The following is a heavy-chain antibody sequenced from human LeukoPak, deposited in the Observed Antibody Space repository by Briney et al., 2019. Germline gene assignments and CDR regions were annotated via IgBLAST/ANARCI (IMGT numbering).Heavy chain of an antibody. CDR1: GFTFSSYS. CDR3: ARVLGYCSSTSCRLYYFDY. D-gene: IGHD2-2*01. V-gene: IGHV3-21*01. CDR2: ISSSSSYI. J-gene: IGHJ4*02. Sequence: GGSLRLSCAASGFTFSSYSMNWVRQAPGKGLEWVSSISSSSSYIYYADSVKGRFTISRDNAKNSLYLQMNSLGAEDTAVYYCARVLGYCSSTSCRLYYFDYWGQGTLVTVSS.